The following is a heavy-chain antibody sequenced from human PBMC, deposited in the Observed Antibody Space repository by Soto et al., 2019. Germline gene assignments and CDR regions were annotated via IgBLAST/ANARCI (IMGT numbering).Heavy chain of an antibody. CDR3: ARTYSGYDSYGDY. V-gene: IGHV4-34*01. Sequence: SETLSLTCAVYGGSFSGYYWSWIRQPPGKGLEWIGEINHSGSTNYNPSLKSRVTISVDTSKNQFSLKLSSVTAADTAVYYCARTYSGYDSYGDYWGQGTLVTVSS. CDR2: INHSGST. J-gene: IGHJ4*02. CDR1: GGSFSGYY. D-gene: IGHD5-12*01.